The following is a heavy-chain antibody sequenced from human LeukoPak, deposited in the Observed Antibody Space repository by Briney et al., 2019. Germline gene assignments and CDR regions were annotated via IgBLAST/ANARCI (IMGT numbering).Heavy chain of an antibody. CDR2: IYPDDSDT. CDR1: GYSFTNYW. Sequence: GESLKISCKVSGYSFTNYWIGWVRQMPGKGLEWMGIIYPDDSDTKYSPSFQGQVTISADKSISTAYLQWSSLKASDTAMYYCARGRGYCSSSSCYDFDYWGQGTLVTVSS. D-gene: IGHD2-2*01. V-gene: IGHV5-51*01. J-gene: IGHJ4*02. CDR3: ARGRGYCSSSSCYDFDY.